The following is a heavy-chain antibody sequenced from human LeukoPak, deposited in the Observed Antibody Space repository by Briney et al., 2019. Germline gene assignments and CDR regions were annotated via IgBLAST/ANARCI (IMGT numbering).Heavy chain of an antibody. CDR3: ARLSVVRGVIDWFDP. V-gene: IGHV4-59*08. CDR2: IYYSGST. CDR1: GGSISSYY. Sequence: PSETLSLTCTVSGGSISSYYWSWIRQPPGKGLEWIGYIYYSGSTNYNPSLKSRVTISVDTSKNQFSLKLRSVTAADTAVYYCARLSVVRGVIDWFDPWGQGTLVTVSS. D-gene: IGHD3-10*01. J-gene: IGHJ5*02.